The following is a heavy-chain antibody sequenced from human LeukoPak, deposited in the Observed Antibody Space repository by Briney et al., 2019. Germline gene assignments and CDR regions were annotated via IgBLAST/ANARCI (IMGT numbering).Heavy chain of an antibody. CDR3: ARESRESKLANYFYDSSGLSNIDY. CDR1: GFTFNSYA. CDR2: INVSGDNT. Sequence: GGSLRLSCAASGFTFNSYAMSWVRQAPGKGLEWVSTINVSGDNTYYADSVKGRFTISRDNSKSTLYLQVSSLTAEDTAVYYCARESRESKLANYFYDSSGLSNIDYWGQGTLVTVSS. V-gene: IGHV3-23*01. J-gene: IGHJ4*02. D-gene: IGHD3-22*01.